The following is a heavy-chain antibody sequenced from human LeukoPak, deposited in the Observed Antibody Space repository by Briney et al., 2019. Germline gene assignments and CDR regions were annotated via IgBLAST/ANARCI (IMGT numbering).Heavy chain of an antibody. CDR1: GFTFSNNW. V-gene: IGHV3-7*01. J-gene: IGHJ4*02. Sequence: GGSLRLSCAASGFTFSNNWMSWVRQAPGKGLEWVANIKEDGSEKYYVDSVKGRFTISRDNAKNSLYLQMNSLRFEDTAVYYCARDVKGGNFDYWGQGTLVTVSS. CDR3: ARDVKGGNFDY. CDR2: IKEDGSEK. D-gene: IGHD3-16*01.